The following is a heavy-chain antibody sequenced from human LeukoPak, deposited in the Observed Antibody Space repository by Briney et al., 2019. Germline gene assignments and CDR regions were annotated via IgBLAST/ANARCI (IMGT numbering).Heavy chain of an antibody. D-gene: IGHD3-16*02. CDR3: ARDQALNIIVGVIVGAPDI. Sequence: RASVKVSCKASGGTFSSYAISWVRQAPGQGLEWMGWINPNSGGTNYAQKFQGRVTVTRDTSISTAYMELSRLRSDDTAVYYCARDQALNIIVGVIVGAPDIWGQGTVVTVSS. CDR1: GGTFSSYA. J-gene: IGHJ3*02. V-gene: IGHV1-2*02. CDR2: INPNSGGT.